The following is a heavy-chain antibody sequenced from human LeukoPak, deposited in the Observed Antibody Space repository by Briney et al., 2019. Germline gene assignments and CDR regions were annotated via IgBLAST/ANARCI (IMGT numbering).Heavy chain of an antibody. CDR3: ARGRWIDVARGSYYFDY. Sequence: ASVKVSCKGSGYIFPDYYIYWVRQAPGQGLEWMGRINPNSGGTNYAQKFQGRVTMTRDTSISTVYMELSGLTSEDTATYYCARGRWIDVARGSYYFDYWGQGTLVSVST. D-gene: IGHD3-10*01. V-gene: IGHV1/OR15-1*04. J-gene: IGHJ4*02. CDR2: INPNSGGT. CDR1: GYIFPDYY.